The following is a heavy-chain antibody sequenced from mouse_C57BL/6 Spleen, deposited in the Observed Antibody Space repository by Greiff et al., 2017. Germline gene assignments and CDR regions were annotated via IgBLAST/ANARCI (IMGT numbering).Heavy chain of an antibody. CDR1: GYTFTSYW. V-gene: IGHV1-64*01. J-gene: IGHJ4*01. Sequence: QVQLQQPGAELVKPGASVKLSCKASGYTFTSYWMHWVKQRPGQGLEWIGMIHPNSGSTNYNEKFKSKATLTVDKSSSTAYMQLSSLTSEDSAVXYCAREDGYYYAMDYWGQGTSVTVSS. D-gene: IGHD2-3*01. CDR3: AREDGYYYAMDY. CDR2: IHPNSGST.